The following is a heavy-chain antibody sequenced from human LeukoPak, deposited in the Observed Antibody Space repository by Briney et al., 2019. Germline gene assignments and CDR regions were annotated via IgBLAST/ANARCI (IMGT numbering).Heavy chain of an antibody. CDR1: GGSISSSNW. D-gene: IGHD5-18*01. Sequence: PSETLSLTCAVSGGSISSSNWWSWVRQPPGKGLEWIGEIYHSGSTNYNPSLKSRVTISVDKSKNQFSLKLSSVTAADTAVYYCARDNGYSYGYWFDPWGQGTLVTVSS. V-gene: IGHV4-4*02. CDR2: IYHSGST. J-gene: IGHJ5*02. CDR3: ARDNGYSYGYWFDP.